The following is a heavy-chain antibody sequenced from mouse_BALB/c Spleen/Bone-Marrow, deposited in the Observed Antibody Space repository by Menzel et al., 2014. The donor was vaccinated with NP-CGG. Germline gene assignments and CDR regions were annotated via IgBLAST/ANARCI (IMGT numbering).Heavy chain of an antibody. CDR1: GISITTGNYR. CDR2: IYYSGTI. J-gene: IGHJ2*01. D-gene: IGHD2-1*01. Sequence: EVQLQESGPGLAKPSQTVSLTCTATGISITTGNYRWSWIRQFPGNKLEWIGYIYYSGTITYNPSLTSRTTITRDTSXNQFFLEMNSLTAEDTATYYGARYGNYFDYWGQGTTLTVSS. V-gene: IGHV3-5*02. CDR3: ARYGNYFDY.